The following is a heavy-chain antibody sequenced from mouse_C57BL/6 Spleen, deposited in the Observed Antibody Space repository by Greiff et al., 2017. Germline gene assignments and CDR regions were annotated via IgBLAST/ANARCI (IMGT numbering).Heavy chain of an antibody. J-gene: IGHJ2*01. CDR3: TRSPITTVVEGFDY. V-gene: IGHV1-15*01. CDR1: GYTFTDYE. Sequence: QVQLKESGAELVRPGASVTLSCKASGYTFTDYEMHWVKQTPVHGLEWIGAIDPETGGTAYNQKFKGKAILTADKSSSTAYMELRSLTSEDSAVYYCTRSPITTVVEGFDYWGQGTTLTVSS. CDR2: IDPETGGT. D-gene: IGHD1-1*01.